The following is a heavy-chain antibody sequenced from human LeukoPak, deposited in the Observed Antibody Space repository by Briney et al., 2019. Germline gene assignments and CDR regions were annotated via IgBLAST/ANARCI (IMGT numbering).Heavy chain of an antibody. D-gene: IGHD6-13*01. V-gene: IGHV4-59*01. CDR2: IYYSGST. J-gene: IGHJ5*02. CDR1: GGSISSYY. CDR3: ASSSSSWYEVNWFDP. Sequence: SETLSLTCTVSGGSISSYYWSWIRQPPGKGLEWIGYIYYSGSTNYNPSLKSRVTISVDTSKNQSSLKLSSVTAADTAVYYCASSSSSWYEVNWFDPWGQGTLVTVSS.